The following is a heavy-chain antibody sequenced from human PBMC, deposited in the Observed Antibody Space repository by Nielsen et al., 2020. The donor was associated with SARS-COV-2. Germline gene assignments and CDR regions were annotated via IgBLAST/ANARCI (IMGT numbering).Heavy chain of an antibody. CDR1: GGSFSGYY. J-gene: IGHJ5*02. V-gene: IGHV4-34*01. CDR3: AGEYKYSSGWYAPPGWFDP. CDR2: IKHSGST. D-gene: IGHD6-19*01. Sequence: SETLSLTCAVYGGSFSGYYWSWIRQPPGKGLEWIGEIKHSGSTNYNPSLKSRVTISVDTSKNQFSMKLSSVTAADTAVYYCAGEYKYSSGWYAPPGWFDPWGQGTLVTVSS.